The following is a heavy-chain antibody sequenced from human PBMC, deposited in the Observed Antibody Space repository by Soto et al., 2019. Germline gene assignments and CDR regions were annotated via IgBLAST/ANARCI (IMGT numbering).Heavy chain of an antibody. D-gene: IGHD2-2*01. CDR3: AREGSYCSSTSCYFYYMNV. J-gene: IGHJ6*03. Sequence: ASVTVSCKASGYTLTGIYMHWVRLAPEQGLEWMGWINPNSGGTNYAQKFQGWVTMTRDTSISTAYMELSRLRSDDTAVYYCAREGSYCSSTSCYFYYMNVWGKGTTVTVSS. CDR2: INPNSGGT. V-gene: IGHV1-2*04. CDR1: GYTLTGIY.